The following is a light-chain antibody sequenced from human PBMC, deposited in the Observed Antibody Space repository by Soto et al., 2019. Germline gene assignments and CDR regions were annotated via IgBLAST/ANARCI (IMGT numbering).Light chain of an antibody. J-gene: IGLJ1*01. Sequence: QSVLTHPASLSGSPGQSITISCTGTSSDVGGYKYVSWYQQYPDKAPKLMIYEVSNRPSGVSNRFSGSKSGNTASLTISGLQAEDEADYYCSSYTSSSTYVFGTGTKVTVL. CDR2: EVS. CDR3: SSYTSSSTYV. V-gene: IGLV2-14*01. CDR1: SSDVGGYKY.